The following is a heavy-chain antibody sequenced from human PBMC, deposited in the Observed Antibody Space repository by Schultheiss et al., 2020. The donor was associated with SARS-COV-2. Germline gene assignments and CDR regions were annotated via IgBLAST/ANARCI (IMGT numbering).Heavy chain of an antibody. CDR1: GFTFSSYG. Sequence: GGSLRLSCAASGFTFSSYGMHWVRQAPGKGLEWVSGIRWNSDSLGYADSVRGRFTISRDNAKNSLYLQMNSLRVEDTALYYCVKDAGSVTAAIHYWGQGTLVTVSS. V-gene: IGHV3-9*01. CDR2: IRWNSDSL. J-gene: IGHJ4*02. CDR3: VKDAGSVTAAIHY. D-gene: IGHD2-2*01.